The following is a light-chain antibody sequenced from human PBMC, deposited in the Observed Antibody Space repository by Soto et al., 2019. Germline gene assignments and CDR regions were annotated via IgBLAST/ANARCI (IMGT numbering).Light chain of an antibody. Sequence: VLTRSPSTLSVSPWDRATLSCRASQDIGSAVAWYHQRSGQAPRLLIFDASIRVPTTPARFSGSVSGTEFTLTISSLESEDFAVYFCQQYGDRPPTSGHGTKVDSK. V-gene: IGKV3-15*01. CDR1: QDIGSA. CDR2: DAS. J-gene: IGKJ1*01. CDR3: QQYGDRPPT.